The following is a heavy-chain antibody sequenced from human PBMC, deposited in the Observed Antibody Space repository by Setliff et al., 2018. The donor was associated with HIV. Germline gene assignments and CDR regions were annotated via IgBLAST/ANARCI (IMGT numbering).Heavy chain of an antibody. V-gene: IGHV5-51*01. Sequence: GESLKISCKASGYNFIIDDGGWVRQLPGKGLEWMGIIYPGDSDTRYGPSFEGQVTISADWSITTAFLQWNSLKASDTAMYYCARRPVSDTFDVWGQGTMVTVSS. CDR3: ARRPVSDTFDV. J-gene: IGHJ3*01. CDR1: GYNFIIDD. CDR2: IYPGDSDT.